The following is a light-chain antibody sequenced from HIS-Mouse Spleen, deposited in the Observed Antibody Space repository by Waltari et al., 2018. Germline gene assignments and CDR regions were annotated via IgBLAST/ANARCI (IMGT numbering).Light chain of an antibody. CDR1: QGISNY. CDR2: AAS. J-gene: IGKJ3*01. V-gene: IGKV1-27*01. CDR3: QQHNSSPFT. Sequence: DIQLTQSPSTLYVSLGNRVTITCRASQGISNYLAWYQQKPGKVPKLLIYAASTLQSGVPARFSGSGSGTDFTLTISSLQPEDVATYYCQQHNSSPFTFGHGTKVDIK.